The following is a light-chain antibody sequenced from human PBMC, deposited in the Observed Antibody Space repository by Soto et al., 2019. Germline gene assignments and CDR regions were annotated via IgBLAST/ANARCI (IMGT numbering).Light chain of an antibody. V-gene: IGKV3-20*01. CDR3: QKYNSAPWT. CDR2: GAS. CDR1: QSVSNNY. J-gene: IGKJ1*01. Sequence: EIVLTHSPGTLSLSPGERATLSFSASQSVSNNYLAWYQQKPGQAPRLLIYGASNRATGIPARFSGSGSGTEFTLTISSLQPEDVATYYCQKYNSAPWTFGQGTKVDIK.